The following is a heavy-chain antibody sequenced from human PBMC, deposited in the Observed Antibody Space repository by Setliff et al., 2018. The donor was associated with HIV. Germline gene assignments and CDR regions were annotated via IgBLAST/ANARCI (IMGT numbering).Heavy chain of an antibody. D-gene: IGHD3-10*01. Sequence: QPGGSLRLSCVASGFTFSNYAMRWVRQAPGKGLEWVSVISGSGGYTYHADSVKGRFTISRDNSRNTVFLQMNSLRAEDTAVYYCAKDVDYYGTGSYYNYFDSWGQGTLVTVSS. J-gene: IGHJ4*02. CDR2: ISGSGGYT. CDR3: AKDVDYYGTGSYYNYFDS. CDR1: GFTFSNYA. V-gene: IGHV3-23*01.